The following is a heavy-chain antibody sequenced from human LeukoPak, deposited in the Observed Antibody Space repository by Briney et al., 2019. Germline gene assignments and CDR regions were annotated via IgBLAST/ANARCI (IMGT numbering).Heavy chain of an antibody. Sequence: PGGSLRLSCAASGFTFSSYAIHWVRQAQGKGLEWVAVISYDGTYKYYADSVKGRFNISRDNSKNTLFLQMNSLRDEDTAVYYCAKLLQVRGVSNFDYWGQGTLVTVSS. J-gene: IGHJ4*02. CDR2: ISYDGTYK. CDR3: AKLLQVRGVSNFDY. V-gene: IGHV3-30-3*02. D-gene: IGHD3-10*01. CDR1: GFTFSSYA.